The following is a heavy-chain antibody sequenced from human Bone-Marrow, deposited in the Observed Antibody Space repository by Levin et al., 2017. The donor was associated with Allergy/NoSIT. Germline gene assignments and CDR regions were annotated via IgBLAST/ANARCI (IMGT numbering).Heavy chain of an antibody. J-gene: IGHJ6*02. Sequence: GESLKISCKASGFTFITYGISWVRQAPGQGLEWMGWISAYSGNTTYAQKFQGRVTMTTDTSTDTAYMELRSLRSDDTAVYYCARTTVTSFASTYYYYNMDVWGLGTPVTVSS. CDR3: ARTTVTSFASTYYYYNMDV. D-gene: IGHD4-11*01. CDR2: ISAYSGNT. CDR1: GFTFITYG. V-gene: IGHV1-18*01.